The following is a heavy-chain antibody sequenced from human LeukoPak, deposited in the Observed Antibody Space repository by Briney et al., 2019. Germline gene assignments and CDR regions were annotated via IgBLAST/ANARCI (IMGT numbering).Heavy chain of an antibody. V-gene: IGHV3-73*01. CDR3: TSRMEYSSSSGY. CDR1: GFTFSNYG. CDR2: IRSKANSYAT. Sequence: GGSLRLSCAASGFTFSNYGMHWVRQASGKGLEWVGRIRSKANSYATAYAASVKGRFTISRDDSKNTAYLQMNSLKTEDTAVYYCTSRMEYSSSSGYWGQGTLVTVSS. J-gene: IGHJ4*02. D-gene: IGHD6-6*01.